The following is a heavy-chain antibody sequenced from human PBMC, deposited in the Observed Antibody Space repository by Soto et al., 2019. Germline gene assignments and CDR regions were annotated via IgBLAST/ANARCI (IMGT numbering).Heavy chain of an antibody. Sequence: QPQLQESGPGLVKPSETLSLTCTVSNGSISSSISYWGWIRQPPGGGLAWIGSIYYNGNTYYNPSHTSLVHISVGTSRNQFSLKLSAVTAADTAVYYCARHPTVLWFGDGPDYWGQGTLVTVSS. CDR2: IYYNGNT. J-gene: IGHJ4*02. V-gene: IGHV4-39*01. CDR3: ARHPTVLWFGDGPDY. CDR1: NGSISSSISY. D-gene: IGHD3-10*01.